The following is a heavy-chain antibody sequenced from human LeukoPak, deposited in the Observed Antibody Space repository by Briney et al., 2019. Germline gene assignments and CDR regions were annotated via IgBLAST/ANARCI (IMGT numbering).Heavy chain of an antibody. CDR1: GGSISSSSYY. Sequence: SETLSLTCTVSGGSISSSSYYWGWIRQPPGKELEWIGSIYYSGSTYYNPSLKSRVTISVDTSKNQFSLKLSSVTAADTAVYYCARHLSGGYSPYYFDYWGQGTLVTVSS. D-gene: IGHD1-26*01. CDR3: ARHLSGGYSPYYFDY. V-gene: IGHV4-39*01. J-gene: IGHJ4*02. CDR2: IYYSGST.